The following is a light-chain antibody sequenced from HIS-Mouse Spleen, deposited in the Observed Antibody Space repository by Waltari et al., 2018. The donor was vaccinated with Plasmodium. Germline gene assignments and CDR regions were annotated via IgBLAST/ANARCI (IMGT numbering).Light chain of an antibody. Sequence: QSALTQPPSASGSPGQSVTISCTGTSSDVGGYNSVSWYQQHPGKAPKLMIYEVSKRPSGVPDRFSGSKSGNTASLTVSGLQAEDEVDYYCSSYAGSSVFGTGTKVTVL. CDR2: EVS. CDR3: SSYAGSSV. CDR1: SSDVGGYNS. J-gene: IGLJ1*01. V-gene: IGLV2-8*01.